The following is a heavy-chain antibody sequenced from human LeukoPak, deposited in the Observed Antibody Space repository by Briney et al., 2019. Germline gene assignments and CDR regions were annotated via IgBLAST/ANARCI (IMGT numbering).Heavy chain of an antibody. Sequence: GGSLRLSCAASGFTFCSYAMHWVRQAPGKGLEWVAVISYDGSNKYYADSVKGRFTISRDNSKNTLYLQMNSLRAEDTAVYYCARDRSGGSYYFYFDYWGQGTLVTVSS. CDR1: GFTFCSYA. D-gene: IGHD1-26*01. CDR2: ISYDGSNK. CDR3: ARDRSGGSYYFYFDY. V-gene: IGHV3-30*04. J-gene: IGHJ4*02.